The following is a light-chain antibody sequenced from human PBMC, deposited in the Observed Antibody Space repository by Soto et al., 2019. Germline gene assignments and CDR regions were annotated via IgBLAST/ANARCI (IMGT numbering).Light chain of an antibody. J-gene: IGKJ3*01. Sequence: DSVMTQSPDALAVSLGERATISCKASQSVFYTSTNKNYLSWYQQKPGQSTRLLISWVSIRESGVPERLRGSGSGTEFTLTISSLQPEDVAVYYCQQHYSVPFSFGPGTQVHCK. V-gene: IGKV4-1*01. CDR1: QSVFYTSTNKNY. CDR3: QQHYSVPFS. CDR2: WVS.